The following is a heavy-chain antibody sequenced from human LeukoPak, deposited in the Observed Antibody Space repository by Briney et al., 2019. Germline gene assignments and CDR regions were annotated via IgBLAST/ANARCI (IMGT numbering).Heavy chain of an antibody. CDR2: INPNSGGT. CDR1: GYTFTGYY. Sequence: ASVKVSCKASGYTFTGYYMHWVRQAPGQGLEWMGWINPNSGGTNYAQKFQGRVTMTRDTSISTAYMELSRLRSDDTAVYYCARAPPRWRSYGSYYYYYMDVWGKGTTVTVSS. D-gene: IGHD5-18*01. J-gene: IGHJ6*03. CDR3: ARAPPRWRSYGSYYYYYMDV. V-gene: IGHV1-2*02.